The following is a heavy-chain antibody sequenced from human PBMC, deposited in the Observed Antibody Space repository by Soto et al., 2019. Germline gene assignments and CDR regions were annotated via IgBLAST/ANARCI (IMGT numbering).Heavy chain of an antibody. J-gene: IGHJ4*02. V-gene: IGHV3-23*01. Sequence: GGSLRLSCAASGFTFSSYAMSWVRQAPGKGLEWVSAISGSGGSTYYADSVKGRFTISRDNSKNTLYLQMNSLRAEDTAVYYCAKDLNVLLWFGEFGYWGQGTLVTVSS. CDR2: ISGSGGST. D-gene: IGHD3-10*01. CDR3: AKDLNVLLWFGEFGY. CDR1: GFTFSSYA.